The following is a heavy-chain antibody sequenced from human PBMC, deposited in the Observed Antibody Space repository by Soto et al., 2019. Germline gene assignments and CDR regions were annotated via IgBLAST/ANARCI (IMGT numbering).Heavy chain of an antibody. CDR1: GGTFSRHA. D-gene: IGHD6-13*01. Sequence: QVQLVQSGSEVKMPGSSVKVSCKTSGGTFSRHAINWVRQAPGQGLEWMGGIITLFGTTNYAQKFKGRVPISADESSSTPYTELSSLTSEDAAVYYCARAAIHDSSWYFWFDPLGQGTLVTVSS. V-gene: IGHV1-69*01. CDR3: ARAAIHDSSWYFWFDP. J-gene: IGHJ5*02. CDR2: IITLFGTT.